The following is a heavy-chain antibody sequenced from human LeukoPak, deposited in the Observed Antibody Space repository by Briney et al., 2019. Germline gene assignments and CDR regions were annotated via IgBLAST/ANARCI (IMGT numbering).Heavy chain of an antibody. CDR3: AKKGRWGGFTDY. J-gene: IGHJ4*01. V-gene: IGHV3-23*01. CDR1: GFTFNSYA. D-gene: IGHD3-16*01. CDR2: ISGSGGST. Sequence: GGSLRLSCAASGFTFNSYAMSWVRQAQGQGLDWVSGISGSGGSTYYADSVKGRFTISRDNSKNTLYLQMNSLRAEDTAVYYCAKKGRWGGFTDYWGQARPATVSS.